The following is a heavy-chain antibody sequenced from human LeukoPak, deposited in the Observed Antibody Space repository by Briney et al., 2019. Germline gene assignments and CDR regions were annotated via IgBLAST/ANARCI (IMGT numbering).Heavy chain of an antibody. D-gene: IGHD3-22*01. CDR2: IYHSGST. V-gene: IGHV4-4*02. J-gene: IGHJ4*02. CDR3: ARDSATYYYDSSGYFGERGFDY. Sequence: DPSETLSLTCAVSGGSISSSNWWSWVRQPPGKGLEWIGEIYHSGSTNYNPSLKSRVTISVDKSKNQFSLKLSSVTAADTAVYYCARDSATYYYDSSGYFGERGFDYWGQGTLVTVSS. CDR1: GGSISSSNW.